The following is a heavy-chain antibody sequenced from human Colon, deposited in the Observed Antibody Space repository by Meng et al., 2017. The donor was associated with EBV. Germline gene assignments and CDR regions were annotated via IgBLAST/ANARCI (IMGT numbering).Heavy chain of an antibody. J-gene: IGHJ4*02. V-gene: IGHV4-39*07. CDR3: ARVKDCGGDCYSDN. D-gene: IGHD2-21*02. CDR2: IYYSGST. Sequence: QVQVQESGPGLVKPSETLSLTCTVSGDSISSSPYYWGWIRQPPGKGLEWIGSIYYSGSTYYNPSLKSRVTISQDTAKNQFSLKLTSVTAADTAVYYCARVKDCGGDCYSDNWGQGTLVTVSS. CDR1: GDSISSSPYY.